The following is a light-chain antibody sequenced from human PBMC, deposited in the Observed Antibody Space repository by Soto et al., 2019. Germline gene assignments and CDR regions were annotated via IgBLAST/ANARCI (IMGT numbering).Light chain of an antibody. CDR3: SSHTSGSTRV. Sequence: QSVLTQPASVSGSPGQSIAISCTGTFSDVGGYDYVSWYQQHPDKAPKLMIYEVTKRPSGVSNRFSGSKFGNTASLTISGLQPEDEADYYCSSHTSGSTRVFGSGTKVTVL. CDR2: EVT. J-gene: IGLJ1*01. CDR1: FSDVGGYDY. V-gene: IGLV2-14*01.